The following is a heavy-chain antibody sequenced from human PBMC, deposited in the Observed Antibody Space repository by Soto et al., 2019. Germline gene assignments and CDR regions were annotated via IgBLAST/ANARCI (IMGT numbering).Heavy chain of an antibody. J-gene: IGHJ4*02. D-gene: IGHD3-16*01. CDR3: VQKGGGDRILDY. CDR2: IYWDDYK. V-gene: IGHV2-5*02. Sequence: QITLKESGPALVKPTQTLTLTCTFSGFSLSTSGVGVGWIRQPPGEALEWLALIYWDDYKHFSPSLESRLTNPQDTSKNQGVLTMTNMDPVDTAKYYCVQKGGGDRILDYWGQGTLVTVSS. CDR1: GFSLSTSGVG.